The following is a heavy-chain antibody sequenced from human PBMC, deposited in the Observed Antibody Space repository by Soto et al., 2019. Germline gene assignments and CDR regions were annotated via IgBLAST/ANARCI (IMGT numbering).Heavy chain of an antibody. CDR3: ATGRYYYGSEY. J-gene: IGHJ4*02. CDR2: IYYTGAT. Sequence: QVQLQESGPGLVRPSETLSLTCTVSRGSISSYYWSWNRQPPGKGLEWLGYIYYTGATNYNPSLKSRVPLSLDTSKNQFSLHLSSVTAADTAVYYCATGRYYYGSEYWGQGTLVTVSS. CDR1: RGSISSYY. D-gene: IGHD3-10*01. V-gene: IGHV4-59*01.